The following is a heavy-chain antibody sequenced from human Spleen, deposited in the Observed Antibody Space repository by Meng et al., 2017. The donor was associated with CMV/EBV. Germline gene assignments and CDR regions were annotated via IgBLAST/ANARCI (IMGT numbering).Heavy chain of an antibody. Sequence: GGSLRLSCAASGFTFSSYSINWVRQAPGKGLEWVSSISSSSTFINYADSVKGRFTISRDNAKNSLYLQMNSLRAEDTAVYYCARDLGSSSSVGDYWGQGMLVTVSS. CDR2: ISSSSTFI. CDR3: ARDLGSSSSVGDY. CDR1: GFTFSSYS. V-gene: IGHV3-21*01. D-gene: IGHD6-6*01. J-gene: IGHJ4*02.